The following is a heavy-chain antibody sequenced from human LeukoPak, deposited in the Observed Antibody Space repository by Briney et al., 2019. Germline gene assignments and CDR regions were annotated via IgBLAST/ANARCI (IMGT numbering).Heavy chain of an antibody. V-gene: IGHV4-39*07. Sequence: SETLSLTCDDSGGSIRSSHQYWGWVRQPPGKGLAWIGSVYPSGRANDTPSLKSRVTISVDSSKTQFSLKLSSVTAADTAVYYCVRGPQGAIFGVVIENYYYYGMDVWGQGTTVTVSS. J-gene: IGHJ6*02. CDR2: VYPSGRA. CDR1: GGSIRSSHQY. D-gene: IGHD3-3*01. CDR3: VRGPQGAIFGVVIENYYYYGMDV.